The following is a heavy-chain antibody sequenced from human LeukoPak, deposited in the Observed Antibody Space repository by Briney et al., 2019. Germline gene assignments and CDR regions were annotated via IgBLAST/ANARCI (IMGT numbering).Heavy chain of an antibody. D-gene: IGHD5-12*01. CDR3: ARGSIVATRFDY. J-gene: IGHJ4*02. CDR1: GGSISSYY. V-gene: IGHV4-59*01. CDR2: TFYSGTT. Sequence: SETLSLTCTVSGGSISSYYWNWIRQPPGKGLEWIGNTFYSGTTDYNPSLKSRVTISVDTSKNQFSLKLSSVTAADTAVYYCARGSIVATRFDYWGQGTLVTVSS.